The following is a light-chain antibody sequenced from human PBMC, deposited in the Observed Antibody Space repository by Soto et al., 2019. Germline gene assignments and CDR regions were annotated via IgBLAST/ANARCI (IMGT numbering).Light chain of an antibody. V-gene: IGLV2-14*03. CDR1: NSEVGTYNY. CDR3: TLYRGTITPVL. Sequence: QSVSAQPSCGSGSPGQSITIPCTGTNSEVGTYNYVSWYQHYPGKAPKVMIYDVSDRPSGVSTRFSGSKSGNTASLTISGLQAEDEAVYYCTLYRGTITPVLFGGGTKVTVL. J-gene: IGLJ2*01. CDR2: DVS.